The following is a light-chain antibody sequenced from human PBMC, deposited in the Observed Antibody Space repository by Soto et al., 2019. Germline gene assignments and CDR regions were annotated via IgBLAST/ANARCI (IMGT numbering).Light chain of an antibody. CDR1: QGIGND. Sequence: DIQMTQSPSSLSASVGDRVTITCRASQGIGNDLVWYQQRPGKAPNRLIYAASSLQSGVPSRFRGSGSGTEFTLTIGSLQPEDFATYYCLQHNSYPRTFGQGTKVEIK. CDR2: AAS. CDR3: LQHNSYPRT. V-gene: IGKV1-17*01. J-gene: IGKJ1*01.